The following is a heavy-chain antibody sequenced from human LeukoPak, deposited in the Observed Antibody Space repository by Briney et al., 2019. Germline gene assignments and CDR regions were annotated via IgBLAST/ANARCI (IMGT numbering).Heavy chain of an antibody. J-gene: IGHJ4*02. CDR1: GYTFSNYG. CDR3: ARDIPPYYYDSSGFDY. D-gene: IGHD3-22*01. Sequence: ASVKVSCKASGYTFSNYGISWVRQAPGQGLEWMGGIIPIFGTANYAQKFQGRVTITADKSTSTAYMELSSLRSDDTAVYYCARDIPPYYYDSSGFDYWGQGTLVTVSS. CDR2: IIPIFGTA. V-gene: IGHV1-69*06.